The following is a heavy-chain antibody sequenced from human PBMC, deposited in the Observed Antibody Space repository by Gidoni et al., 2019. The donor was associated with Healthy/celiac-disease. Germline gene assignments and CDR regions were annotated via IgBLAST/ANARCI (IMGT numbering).Heavy chain of an antibody. Sequence: EVQLVESGGGLVKPGGSLRLSCADSGFTFSSYIMNVFPQAPGKGLEWVSSISSSSSYIYYADSVKGRFTISRDNAKNSLYLQMNRLRAEDTAVYYCAREALQAIVGAHDAFDIWGQGTMVTVSS. CDR1: GFTFSSYI. CDR3: AREALQAIVGAHDAFDI. D-gene: IGHD1-26*01. J-gene: IGHJ3*02. CDR2: ISSSSSYI. V-gene: IGHV3-21*01.